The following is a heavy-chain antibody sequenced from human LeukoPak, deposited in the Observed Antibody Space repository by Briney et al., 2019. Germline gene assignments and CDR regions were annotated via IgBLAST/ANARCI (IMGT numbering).Heavy chain of an antibody. D-gene: IGHD4-11*01. CDR2: IIPILGIA. V-gene: IGHV1-69*04. Sequence: SVKVSCKASGGTFSSYAISWVRQAPGQGLEWMGRIIPILGIANYAQKFQGRVTITADKSTSTAYMELNSLRAEDTAVYYCAKDVEVTGLPSHFDYWGQGTLVTVSS. CDR3: AKDVEVTGLPSHFDY. CDR1: GGTFSSYA. J-gene: IGHJ4*02.